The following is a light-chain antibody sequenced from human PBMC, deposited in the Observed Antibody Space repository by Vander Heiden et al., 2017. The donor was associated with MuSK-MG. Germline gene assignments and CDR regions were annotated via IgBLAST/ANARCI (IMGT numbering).Light chain of an antibody. CDR3: HQYRNWPIYT. Sequence: VLTKSPSPLSLSPGERATLSCRASQGFSTTLAWYQQKPGQPPRPLIYGAYTRDTGIPARFSGSGYGTEFTLTISTGQSEDFAVYYCHQYRNWPIYTFGQGTKLEIK. CDR1: QGFSTT. CDR2: GAY. V-gene: IGKV3-15*01. J-gene: IGKJ2*01.